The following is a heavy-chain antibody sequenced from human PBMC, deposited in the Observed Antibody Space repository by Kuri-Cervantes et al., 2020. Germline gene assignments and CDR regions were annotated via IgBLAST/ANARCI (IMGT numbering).Heavy chain of an antibody. CDR2: IYSGGST. J-gene: IGHJ4*02. CDR1: GFTVSSNY. Sequence: GESLKISCAASGFTVSSNYMSWVRQAPGKGLEWVSVIYSGGSTYYSDALKGRFIISRNNSKNTSYLQMNGLRGEDTTVYYCARDLFQYSGAGYWGQGTLVTVSS. CDR3: ARDLFQYSGAGY. D-gene: IGHD2/OR15-2a*01. V-gene: IGHV3-53*01.